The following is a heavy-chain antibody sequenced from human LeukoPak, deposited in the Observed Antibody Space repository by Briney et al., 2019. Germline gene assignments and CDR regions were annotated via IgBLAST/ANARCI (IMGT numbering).Heavy chain of an antibody. CDR1: GFTVSSNY. J-gene: IGHJ4*02. V-gene: IGHV3-53*01. D-gene: IGHD3-10*01. Sequence: TGGSLRLSCAASGFTVSSNYMSWVRQAPGKGLEWVSIIYSDGSTYHTDSVKGRFTISRDNSKSTLYLQMNSLRAEDTAVYYCARDYYGSGSYPTADNWGQGTLVTVSS. CDR3: ARDYYGSGSYPTADN. CDR2: IYSDGST.